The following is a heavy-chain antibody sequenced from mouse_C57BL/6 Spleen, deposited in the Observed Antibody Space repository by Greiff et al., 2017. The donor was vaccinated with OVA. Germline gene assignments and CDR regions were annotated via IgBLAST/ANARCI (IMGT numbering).Heavy chain of an antibody. CDR1: GYTFTSYW. Sequence: VQLQQPGAELVKPGASVKLSCKASGYTFTSYWMQWVKQRPGQGLEWIGEIDPSDSYTNYNQKFKGKATLTVDTSSSTAYMQLSSLTSEDSAVYYCARPYGSSIYYFDYWGQGTTLTVSS. CDR2: IDPSDSYT. J-gene: IGHJ2*01. V-gene: IGHV1-50*01. D-gene: IGHD1-1*01. CDR3: ARPYGSSIYYFDY.